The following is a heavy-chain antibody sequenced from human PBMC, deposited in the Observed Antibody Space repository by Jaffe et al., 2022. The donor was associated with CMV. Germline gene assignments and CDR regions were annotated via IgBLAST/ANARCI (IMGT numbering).Heavy chain of an antibody. CDR3: ARGVRVVVLMVYVTRPYFDY. Sequence: QVQLQQWGAGLLKPSETLSLTCAVYGGSFSGYYWSWIRQPPGKGLEWIGEINHSGSTNYNPSLKSRVTISVDTSKNQFSLKLSSVTAADTAVYYCARGVRVVVLMVYVTRPYFDYWGQGTLVTVSS. V-gene: IGHV4-34*01. D-gene: IGHD2-8*01. CDR2: INHSGST. CDR1: GGSFSGYY. J-gene: IGHJ4*02.